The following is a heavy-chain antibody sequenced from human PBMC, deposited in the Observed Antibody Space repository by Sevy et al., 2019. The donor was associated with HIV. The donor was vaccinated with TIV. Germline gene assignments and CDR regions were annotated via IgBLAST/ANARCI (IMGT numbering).Heavy chain of an antibody. CDR1: GHTLPELH. Sequence: ASVKVSCKFSGHTLPELHIHSLRQARGRRLAWMGRFDLEEGERIYEQKFQGRATMTEDTSTDTAYMELSSIRSEDTALYYCASTREYDSDNRGYFDYWGQGTLVTVSS. CDR3: ASTREYDSDNRGYFDY. J-gene: IGHJ4*02. D-gene: IGHD3-22*01. CDR2: FDLEEGER. V-gene: IGHV1-24*01.